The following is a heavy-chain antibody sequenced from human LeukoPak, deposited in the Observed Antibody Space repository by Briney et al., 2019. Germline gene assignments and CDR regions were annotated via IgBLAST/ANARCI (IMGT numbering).Heavy chain of an antibody. CDR2: ISAYNGNT. CDR1: GYTFTSYG. J-gene: IGHJ2*01. D-gene: IGHD1-26*01. CDR3: ARERESAIALDWYFDL. Sequence: GASVKVSCKASGYTFTSYGISWVRQAPGQGLEWMGWISAYNGNTNYAQKLQGRVTMTTDTSTSTAYMELRSLRSDDTAEYYCARERESAIALDWYFDLWGRGTLVTVSS. V-gene: IGHV1-18*01.